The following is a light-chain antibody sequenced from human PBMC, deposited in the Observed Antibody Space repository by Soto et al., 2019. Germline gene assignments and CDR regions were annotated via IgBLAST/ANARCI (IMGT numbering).Light chain of an antibody. J-gene: IGKJ1*01. Sequence: DIQMTQSPSTLSASVGDRVTITCRASQSISSSLAWYQQKPGKAPKLLIYRASNLQSGVPSRFSGSGSGTEFTLTITSLQPDDFATYYCQQYNSYSRTFVQGTKVDIK. V-gene: IGKV1-5*03. CDR1: QSISSS. CDR3: QQYNSYSRT. CDR2: RAS.